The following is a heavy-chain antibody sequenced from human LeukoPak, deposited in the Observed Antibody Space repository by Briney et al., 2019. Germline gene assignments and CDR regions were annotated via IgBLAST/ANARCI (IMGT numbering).Heavy chain of an antibody. J-gene: IGHJ3*02. Sequence: GGSLRLSCAASGFSFSSHGMNWVRQAPGKGLEWVAGINPDGSKKYYVDAVKGRFTISRDNAKNSLYLQMNSLRAEDTAVYYCARAPDYSLAHDAFDIWGQGTMVTVS. CDR3: ARAPDYSLAHDAFDI. D-gene: IGHD4-11*01. CDR2: INPDGSKK. CDR1: GFSFSSHG. V-gene: IGHV3-7*03.